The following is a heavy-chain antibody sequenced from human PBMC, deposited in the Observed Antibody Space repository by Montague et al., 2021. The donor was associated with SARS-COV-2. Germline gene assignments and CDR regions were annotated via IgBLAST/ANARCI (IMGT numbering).Heavy chain of an antibody. CDR3: VRDGDHWDFDY. CDR2: IKGDGTNT. J-gene: IGHJ4*02. D-gene: IGHD2-21*01. CDR1: GFTFSDYW. V-gene: IGHV3-74*01. Sequence: SLRLSCAASGFTFSDYWMHWVRQAPGKGLVWVSRIKGDGTNTIYADSVKVRFAISRDNAQNTVYLQMSSLRAEDAAVYYCVRDGDHWDFDYWGQGALVTVSS.